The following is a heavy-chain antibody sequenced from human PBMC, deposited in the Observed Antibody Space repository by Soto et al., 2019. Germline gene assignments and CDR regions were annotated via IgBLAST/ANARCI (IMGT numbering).Heavy chain of an antibody. Sequence: QVQLMQSGAEVKKPGASVKVSCKASGDTFTDYYIHWVRQAPGQGLEWMGTVNPSGGHTTYAQHFLGRVTMHRDKSTSTLYMELTSLTSDDTAIYYCARGGHVVVVTAALDYWGQGTLVTVSS. CDR3: ARGGHVVVVTAALDY. V-gene: IGHV1-46*01. J-gene: IGHJ4*02. CDR2: VNPSGGHT. CDR1: GDTFTDYY. D-gene: IGHD2-21*02.